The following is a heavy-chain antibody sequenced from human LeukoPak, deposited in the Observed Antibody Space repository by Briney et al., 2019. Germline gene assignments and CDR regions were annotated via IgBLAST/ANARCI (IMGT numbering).Heavy chain of an antibody. CDR3: AKYAPPTTVVTRYFDY. J-gene: IGHJ4*02. CDR1: GFTFNSYA. Sequence: GGSLRLSCAASGFTFNSYAMAWVRQAPGKGLEWVSVIGRSGGDIQYVDSVKGRFTISRDNSKNTLYLQMNSLRAEDTAVYYCAKYAPPTTVVTRYFDYWGQGTLVTVSS. CDR2: IGRSGGDI. V-gene: IGHV3-23*01. D-gene: IGHD4-23*01.